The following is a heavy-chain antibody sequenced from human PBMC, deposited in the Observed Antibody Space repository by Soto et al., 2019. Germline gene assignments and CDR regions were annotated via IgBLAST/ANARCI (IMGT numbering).Heavy chain of an antibody. D-gene: IGHD6-13*01. Sequence: QVQLVQSGAEVKKPGSSVKVSCKASGGTFSSYTISWVRQAPGQGLEWMGRIIPILGIANYAQKFQGRVTITADKPTSTAYMELSSPRSEDTAVYYCAREPALNAPSEVSTGYSSSWDVYWGQGTLVTVSS. CDR1: GGTFSSYT. CDR3: AREPALNAPSEVSTGYSSSWDVY. CDR2: IIPILGIA. V-gene: IGHV1-69*08. J-gene: IGHJ4*02.